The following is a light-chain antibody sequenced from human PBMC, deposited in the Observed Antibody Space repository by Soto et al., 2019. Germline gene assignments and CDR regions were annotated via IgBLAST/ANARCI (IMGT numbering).Light chain of an antibody. CDR3: QQLNSYQWT. V-gene: IGKV1-9*01. CDR2: AAS. J-gene: IGKJ1*01. Sequence: DIQLTQSPSFLSASVGDRVTITCRASQGISSYLAWYQQKPGKAPKLLIYAASTLQSGVPSRFSGSGSGTEFTLTNSSLQPEDFATYYCQQLNSYQWTFGQGTKVEIK. CDR1: QGISSY.